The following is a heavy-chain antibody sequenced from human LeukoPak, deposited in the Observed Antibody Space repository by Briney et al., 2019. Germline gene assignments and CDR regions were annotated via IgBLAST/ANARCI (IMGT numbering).Heavy chain of an antibody. CDR2: IYTSGST. CDR3: DSGYYPRGSPRIDY. V-gene: IGHV4-4*07. J-gene: IGHJ4*02. Sequence: SETLSLTCTVSGGSISSYYWSWIRQPAGKGLEWIGRIYTSGSTYYNPSLKSRVTISVDTSKNQFSLKLSSVTAADTALYYCDSGYYPRGSPRIDYWGQGTLVTVSS. CDR1: GGSISSYY. D-gene: IGHD3-22*01.